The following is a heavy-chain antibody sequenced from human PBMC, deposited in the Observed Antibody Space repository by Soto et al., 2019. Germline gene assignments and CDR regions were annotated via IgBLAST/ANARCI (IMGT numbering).Heavy chain of an antibody. CDR3: AREYCSGGSCRQGFDY. Sequence: SETLSLTCTVSGGSISSGGYYWSWIRQHPGKGLEWIGYIYYSGSTYYNPSLKSRVTISVDTSKNQFSLKLSSVTAADTAVYYCAREYCSGGSCRQGFDYWGQGTLVTVSS. J-gene: IGHJ4*02. V-gene: IGHV4-31*03. CDR2: IYYSGST. CDR1: GGSISSGGYY. D-gene: IGHD2-15*01.